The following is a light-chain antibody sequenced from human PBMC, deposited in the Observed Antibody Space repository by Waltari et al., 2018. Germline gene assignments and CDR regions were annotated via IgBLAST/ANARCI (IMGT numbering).Light chain of an antibody. J-gene: IGLJ2*01. CDR3: SAWDGTLNGVV. CDR1: SSNIGMNP. CDR2: RNN. V-gene: IGLV1-44*01. Sequence: QSVLTQPPSASGTPGQRVTISCSGGSSNIGMNPVTLYQQCPGTAPKLLIYRNNQRPSGVPDRFSGFKSGTSASLVISGLQSEDEVDYYCSAWDGTLNGVVFGGGTKLTVL.